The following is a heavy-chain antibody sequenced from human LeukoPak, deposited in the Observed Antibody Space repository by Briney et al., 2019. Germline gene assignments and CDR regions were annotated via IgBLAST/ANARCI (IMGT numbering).Heavy chain of an antibody. CDR3: AKGAASAGEYYFDY. V-gene: IGHV3-30*02. J-gene: IGHJ4*02. D-gene: IGHD3-10*01. Sequence: GGSLRLSCAASGFTFSSYGMHWVRQAPGKGLEWVAFIRYDGSNKYYADSVKGRFTISRDNSKNTLYLQMNSLRAEDTAVYYCAKGAASAGEYYFDYWGQGTLVTVSS. CDR1: GFTFSSYG. CDR2: IRYDGSNK.